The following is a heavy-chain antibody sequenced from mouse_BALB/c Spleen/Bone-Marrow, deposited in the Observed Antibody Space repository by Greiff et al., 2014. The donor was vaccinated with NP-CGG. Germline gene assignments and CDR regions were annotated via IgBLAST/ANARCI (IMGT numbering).Heavy chain of an antibody. J-gene: IGHJ3*01. CDR1: GYTFTRYW. Sequence: QVPLKESGTDLVRPGASVKLSCKASGYTFTRYWVKWGEQRPGQGLEWIGNIYPSDSYTNYNQKFKDKATLTVDKSSSTAYMHLSSPTSEDSAVYYCTRDDGGFAYWGQGTLVTVSA. CDR2: IYPSDSYT. CDR3: TRDDGGFAY. D-gene: IGHD1-1*02. V-gene: IGHV1-69*02.